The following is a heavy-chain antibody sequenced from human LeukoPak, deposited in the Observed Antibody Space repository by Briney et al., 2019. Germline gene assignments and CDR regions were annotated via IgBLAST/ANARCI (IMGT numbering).Heavy chain of an antibody. V-gene: IGHV1-3*01. CDR2: INAGNGNT. CDR1: GYTFTSYA. Sequence: ASVKVSCKASGYTFTSYAMHWVRQAPGQRLEWMGWINAGNGNTKYSQKFQGRVTITRDTSASTAYMELSSLRSEDTAVYYCASPQRRLWSNYYFDYWGQGTLVTVSS. D-gene: IGHD5-24*01. CDR3: ASPQRRLWSNYYFDY. J-gene: IGHJ4*02.